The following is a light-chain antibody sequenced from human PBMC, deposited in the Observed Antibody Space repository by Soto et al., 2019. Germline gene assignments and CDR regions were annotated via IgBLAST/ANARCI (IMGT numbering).Light chain of an antibody. CDR1: SSDVGGYNY. J-gene: IGLJ1*01. Sequence: QSALTQPASVSGSPGQSITISCTGTSSDVGGYNYVSWYQHHASKAPRLMIYASSNRPSGVSHRFSGSRSGSTASLTISGLQAEDEADYYCSSYTSGTTLYVFGTGTKLTVL. CDR3: SSYTSGTTLYV. V-gene: IGLV2-14*01. CDR2: ASS.